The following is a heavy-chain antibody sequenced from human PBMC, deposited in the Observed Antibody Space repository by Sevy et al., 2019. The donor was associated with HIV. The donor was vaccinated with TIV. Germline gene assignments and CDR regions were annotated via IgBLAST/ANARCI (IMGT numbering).Heavy chain of an antibody. J-gene: IGHJ4*02. D-gene: IGHD3-22*01. CDR1: GIAFSTYA. Sequence: GGSLRLSCAASGIAFSTYAMFWVRQAPAKGLEWVSSISAGGYSTYYADSVKGRFTLSRDNSRNTLDLQMNSLRADDTAVYYCAKDFSDVYYYDSSATVDYWGQGTLVTVSS. V-gene: IGHV3-23*01. CDR3: AKDFSDVYYYDSSATVDY. CDR2: ISAGGYST.